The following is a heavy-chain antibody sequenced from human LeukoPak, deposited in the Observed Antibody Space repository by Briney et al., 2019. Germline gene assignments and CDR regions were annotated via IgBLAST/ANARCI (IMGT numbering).Heavy chain of an antibody. CDR3: AKDGSSGYSDY. J-gene: IGHJ4*02. Sequence: GGSLRLSCAASGFTFSSYAMSWVRQAPGKGLEWVSAISGSGGSTYYADSVKGRFTISRDNSKNTLHLQMNGLRAEDTAVYYCAKDGSSGYSDYWGQGTLVTVSS. D-gene: IGHD3-22*01. CDR2: ISGSGGST. V-gene: IGHV3-23*01. CDR1: GFTFSSYA.